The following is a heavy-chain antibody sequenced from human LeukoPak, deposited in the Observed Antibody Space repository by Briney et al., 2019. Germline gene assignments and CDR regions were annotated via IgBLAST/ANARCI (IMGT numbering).Heavy chain of an antibody. Sequence: SETLSLTCTVSGGSIGSYYWGWIRQPPGKGLEWIGYMYYSGSTNYNPSLKSRVTISVDTSKNQFSLRLSSVTAADTAVYYCARFVYYDSSGYYEIDYWGQGTLVTVSS. CDR3: ARFVYYDSSGYYEIDY. D-gene: IGHD3-22*01. CDR1: GGSIGSYY. J-gene: IGHJ4*02. V-gene: IGHV4-59*01. CDR2: MYYSGST.